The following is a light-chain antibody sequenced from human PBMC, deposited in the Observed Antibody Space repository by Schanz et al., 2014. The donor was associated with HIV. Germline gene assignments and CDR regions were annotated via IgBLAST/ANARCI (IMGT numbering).Light chain of an antibody. Sequence: EIVLTQSPGTLSLSPGERATLSCRASQSLSGSYLSWYQQKPGQAPRLLIFGASNRATGIPDRFSGGESGTDFTLTISRVEPEDYAVYYCQQYGSPPWTFGQGTKVEV. CDR3: QQYGSPPWT. J-gene: IGKJ1*01. CDR1: QSLSGSY. V-gene: IGKV3-20*01. CDR2: GAS.